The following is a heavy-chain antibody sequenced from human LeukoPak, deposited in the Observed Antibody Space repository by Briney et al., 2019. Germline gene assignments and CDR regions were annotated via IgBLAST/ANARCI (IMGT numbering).Heavy chain of an antibody. D-gene: IGHD2-2*01. CDR3: ARVPIVVVPAAIPSRWFDP. V-gene: IGHV4-34*01. CDR1: GGSFSGYY. CDR2: INHSGST. Sequence: PSETLSLTCAVYGGSFSGYYWSWIRQPPGKGLEWIGEINHSGSTNYNPSLKSRVTISVDTSKNQFSLKLSSVTAADTAVYYCARVPIVVVPAAIPSRWFDPWGQGTLVTVSS. J-gene: IGHJ5*02.